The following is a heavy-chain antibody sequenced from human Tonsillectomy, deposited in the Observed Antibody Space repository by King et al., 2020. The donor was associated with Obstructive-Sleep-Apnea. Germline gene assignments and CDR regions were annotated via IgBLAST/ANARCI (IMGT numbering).Heavy chain of an antibody. D-gene: IGHD2-15*01. CDR3: AGETGYCSGGRCYRYGMDV. J-gene: IGHJ6*02. V-gene: IGHV3-21*01. CDR1: GFTFSTFS. CDR2: ITSSGSYI. Sequence: EVQLVESGGGLVKPGGSLRLSCAASGFTFSTFSMNCVRQAPGKGLEGVSSITSSGSYIYYVDSVKGRFTISRDNAKNSLFLQMNSLRAEDTAVYSCAGETGYCSGGRCYRYGMDVWGQGTTVTVSS.